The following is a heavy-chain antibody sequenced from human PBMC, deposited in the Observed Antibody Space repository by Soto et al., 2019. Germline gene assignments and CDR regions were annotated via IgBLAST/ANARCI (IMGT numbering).Heavy chain of an antibody. V-gene: IGHV3-64*02. Sequence: GGALRVSWAASGFTFSSYTILGVRQAPGKGLEYVSAISSNGGRTFYADSVKGRFTISRDNSKSTLYLQMGSLRAEDMAVYYCARGEGGYFDWLLHWGQGTLVTVSS. CDR2: ISSNGGRT. CDR3: ARGEGGYFDWLLH. D-gene: IGHD3-9*01. J-gene: IGHJ4*01. CDR1: GFTFSSYT.